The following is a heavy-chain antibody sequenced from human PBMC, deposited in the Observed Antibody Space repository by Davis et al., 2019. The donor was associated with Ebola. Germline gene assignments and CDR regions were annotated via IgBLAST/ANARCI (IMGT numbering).Heavy chain of an antibody. CDR2: IFYTGSS. D-gene: IGHD6-13*01. CDR3: ARMIAAADFYYYYYGMDV. V-gene: IGHV4-59*08. Sequence: MPSETLSLTCTVSGGSISSYYWSWIRQPPGKGLEWIGFIFYTGSSHYNPSLKSRVSLSVDTSKNQFSLRLTSVTAADTAVYYCARMIAAADFYYYYYGMDVWGKGTTVTVSS. J-gene: IGHJ6*04. CDR1: GGSISSYY.